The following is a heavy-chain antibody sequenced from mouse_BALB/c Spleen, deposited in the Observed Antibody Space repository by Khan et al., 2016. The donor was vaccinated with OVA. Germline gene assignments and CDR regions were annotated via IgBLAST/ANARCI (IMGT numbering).Heavy chain of an antibody. CDR1: GYTFTDYY. CDR2: ISPGSGDT. V-gene: IGHV1-77*01. J-gene: IGHJ3*01. D-gene: IGHD1-2*01. CDR3: ARRNYFGYTFAY. Sequence: VQLQESGAELARPGASVKLSCKASGYTFTDYYINWVKQRTGQGLEWIGEISPGSGDTYYNERFKGKATLTADKSSSTAYRQLSSLTSEASAVYFGARRNYFGYTFAYWGQGTLVTVSA.